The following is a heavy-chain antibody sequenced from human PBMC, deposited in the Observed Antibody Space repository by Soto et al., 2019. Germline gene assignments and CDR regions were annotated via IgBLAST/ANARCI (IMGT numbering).Heavy chain of an antibody. D-gene: IGHD4-17*01. V-gene: IGHV3-23*01. CDR3: ATLLGYGDYAFDI. J-gene: IGHJ3*02. Sequence: GGSLRLSCAASGFTFSSYAMSWVRQAPGKGLEWVSAISGSGGSTYYADSVKGRFTISRDNSKNTLYLQMNGLRAEDTAVYYCATLLGYGDYAFDIWGQGTMVTVSS. CDR2: ISGSGGST. CDR1: GFTFSSYA.